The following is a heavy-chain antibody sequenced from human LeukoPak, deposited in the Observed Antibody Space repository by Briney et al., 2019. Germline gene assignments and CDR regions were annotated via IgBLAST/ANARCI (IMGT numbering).Heavy chain of an antibody. J-gene: IGHJ6*03. CDR2: IIPIFGTA. V-gene: IGHV1-69*05. CDR1: GGTFSSYA. Sequence: SVKVSCKASGGTFSSYAISWVRQAPGQGLEWMGGIIPIFGTANYAQKFQGRVTITTDESTSTAYMELSSVRSEDTAVYYCARDSLGYCSGGSCQRLGYYYYYMDVWGKGTTVTVSS. CDR3: ARDSLGYCSGGSCQRLGYYYYYMDV. D-gene: IGHD2-15*01.